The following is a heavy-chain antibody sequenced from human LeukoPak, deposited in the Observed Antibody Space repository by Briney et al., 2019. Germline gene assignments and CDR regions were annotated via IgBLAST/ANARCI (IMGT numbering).Heavy chain of an antibody. CDR1: GFTFSSYG. CDR2: ISYDGSNK. J-gene: IGHJ5*02. Sequence: GRSLRLSCAASGFTFSSYGMHWVRQAPGKGLEWVAVISYDGSNKYYADSVKGRFTISRDNSKNTLYLQMNSLRAEDTAVYYCARGLRTGRHWFDPWGQGTLVTVSS. CDR3: ARGLRTGRHWFDP. V-gene: IGHV3-33*08. D-gene: IGHD3/OR15-3a*01.